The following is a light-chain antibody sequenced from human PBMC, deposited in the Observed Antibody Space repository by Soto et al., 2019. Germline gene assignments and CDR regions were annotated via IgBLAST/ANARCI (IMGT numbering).Light chain of an antibody. V-gene: IGKV3-20*01. J-gene: IGKJ3*01. Sequence: ELVLTQSPGTLSLSPGQRARLPCRARQTVTNNYLAWYQQKLGQAPRLLIXGASTRATGIPDRFSGSGCGTDFTRTISRLEPEEFAGYYCQQYGSSPGSVTFGPGTKVDIK. CDR1: QTVTNNY. CDR3: QQYGSSPGSVT. CDR2: GAS.